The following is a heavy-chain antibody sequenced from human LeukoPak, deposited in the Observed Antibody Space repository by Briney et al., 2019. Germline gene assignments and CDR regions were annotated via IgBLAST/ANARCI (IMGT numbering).Heavy chain of an antibody. CDR1: GFSFSSFT. V-gene: IGHV3-48*02. D-gene: IGHD6-19*01. CDR2: ISSSSSTI. CDR3: ASYSSGYY. J-gene: IGHJ4*02. Sequence: GGSLRLSCAASGFSFSSFTMNWVRQAPGKGLEWVSYISSSSSTIYYADSVKGRFTISRDNAKNSLYLQMNSLRDEDTAVYYCASYSSGYYWGQGTLVTVSS.